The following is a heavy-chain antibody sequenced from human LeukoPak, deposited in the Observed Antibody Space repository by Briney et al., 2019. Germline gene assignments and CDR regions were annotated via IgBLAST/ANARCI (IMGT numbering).Heavy chain of an antibody. CDR2: IRYDGSNK. CDR3: AKSMTTVTRDFDY. V-gene: IGHV3-30*02. CDR1: GFTVSSNY. J-gene: IGHJ4*02. Sequence: GGSLRLSCAASGFTVSSNYMSWVRQAPGKGLEWVAFIRYDGSNKYYADSVKGRFTISRDNSKNTLYLQMNSLRAEDTAVYYCAKSMTTVTRDFDYWGQGTLVTVSS. D-gene: IGHD4-17*01.